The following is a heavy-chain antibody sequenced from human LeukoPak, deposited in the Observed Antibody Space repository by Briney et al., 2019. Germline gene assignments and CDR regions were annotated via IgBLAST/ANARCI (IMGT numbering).Heavy chain of an antibody. Sequence: SLRLSCTVSGFTFDDYAMHWVRHTPGKGLEWVAGITWNRDNIGYGDSVKGRFTISRDNVKNVLYLQMNSLRPEDTALYHCARVIIGYYYMDVWGKGTTVTVSS. J-gene: IGHJ6*03. V-gene: IGHV3-9*01. D-gene: IGHD3-22*01. CDR3: ARVIIGYYYMDV. CDR1: GFTFDDYA. CDR2: ITWNRDNI.